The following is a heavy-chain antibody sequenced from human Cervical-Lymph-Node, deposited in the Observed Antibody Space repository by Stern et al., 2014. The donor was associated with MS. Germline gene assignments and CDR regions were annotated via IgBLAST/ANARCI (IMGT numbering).Heavy chain of an antibody. CDR1: GFTFSTYG. D-gene: IGHD2/OR15-2a*01. V-gene: IGHV3-30*18. Sequence: QVQLVESGGGVVQPGRSLRLSCAASGFTFSTYGMHWVRQAPGKGLEWEAVISYDGSNKYYADSVKGRFTISRDNSKNTLYLQMNSLRAEDTAVYYCAKSGGLVNFQSYYYGMDVWGQGTPVTVSS. J-gene: IGHJ6*02. CDR3: AKSGGLVNFQSYYYGMDV. CDR2: ISYDGSNK.